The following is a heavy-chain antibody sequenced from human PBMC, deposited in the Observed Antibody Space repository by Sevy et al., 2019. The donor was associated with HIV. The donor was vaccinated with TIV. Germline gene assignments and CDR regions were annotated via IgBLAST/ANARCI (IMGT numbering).Heavy chain of an antibody. Sequence: GGSLRLSCAASGLSISTYGMHWVRQAPGKGLEWVAVIWYGGRNKYYADSVKGRFTISRDTSKNTLYLQMNSLKVEDTAVYYCVAAFGEGWFDPWGQGTLVTVSS. D-gene: IGHD6-13*01. V-gene: IGHV3-33*01. CDR3: VAAFGEGWFDP. CDR2: IWYGGRNK. J-gene: IGHJ5*02. CDR1: GLSISTYG.